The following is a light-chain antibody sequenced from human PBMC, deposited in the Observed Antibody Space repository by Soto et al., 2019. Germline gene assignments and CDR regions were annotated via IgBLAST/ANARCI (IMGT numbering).Light chain of an antibody. CDR1: KLGDKY. CDR2: QDS. J-gene: IGLJ2*01. V-gene: IGLV3-1*01. CDR3: QAWDSSTVV. Sequence: YELTQPTSVSVSPGPTASITCSGAKLGDKYACWYQQKPGQSPVLVIYQDSKRPSGIPERFSGSNSGNTATLTISGTQAMDEADYYCQAWDSSTVVFGGGTQLTVL.